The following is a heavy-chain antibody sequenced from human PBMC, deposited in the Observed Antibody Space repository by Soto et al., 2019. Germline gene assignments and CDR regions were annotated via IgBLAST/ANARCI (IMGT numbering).Heavy chain of an antibody. V-gene: IGHV3-66*01. Sequence: EVQLVESGGGLVQPGGSLRLSCAASGFTVSSNYMSWVRQAPGKGLEWVSVIYSGGTTYYADSVKGRFTISRDNSKHALYLQLTRLKAEDTAVYYCARNGDSSDYRGWFDPWGQGTLVTVSS. CDR1: GFTVSSNY. J-gene: IGHJ5*02. CDR3: ARNGDSSDYRGWFDP. CDR2: IYSGGTT. D-gene: IGHD3-22*01.